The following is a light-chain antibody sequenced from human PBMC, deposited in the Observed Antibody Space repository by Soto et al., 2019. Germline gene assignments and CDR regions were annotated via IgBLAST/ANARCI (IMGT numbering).Light chain of an antibody. J-gene: IGKJ1*01. V-gene: IGKV1-5*01. Sequence: DIPMTQSPATLSASVGDRVSITFRASQSISNWLAWYQQKPGKAPKLLIYDASSLESGVPSRFSGRGSGTEFTLTISSLQPDDFATYYCQQYNSYWTFGQGTKVDIK. CDR3: QQYNSYWT. CDR1: QSISNW. CDR2: DAS.